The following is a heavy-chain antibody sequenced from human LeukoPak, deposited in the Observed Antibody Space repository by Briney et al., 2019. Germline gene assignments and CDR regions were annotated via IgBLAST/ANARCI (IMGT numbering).Heavy chain of an antibody. CDR3: ARDRYYYDSSGYQPLDY. J-gene: IGHJ4*02. CDR2: INPSGGST. Sequence: GASVKVSCKASGYTFTSYYMHWVRQAPGQGLEWMGIINPSGGSTSYAQKFQGRVTMTRDTSTSTVYMELSSLRSEDTAMYYCARDRYYYDSSGYQPLDYWGQGTLVTVSS. V-gene: IGHV1-46*01. CDR1: GYTFTSYY. D-gene: IGHD3-22*01.